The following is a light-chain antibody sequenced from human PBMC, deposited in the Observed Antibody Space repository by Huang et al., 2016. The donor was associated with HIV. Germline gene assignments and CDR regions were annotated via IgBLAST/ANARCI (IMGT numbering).Light chain of an antibody. Sequence: DIVLTQSPDSLAVSLGGRATINCSSSRRILYNSNNKNYVAWHQQTPGQSPKLLISWASTRESGVPDRFSGSGSETDFTLTISSLQAEDVAVYFCQQYYTTPGTFGPGTTVHIK. CDR2: WAS. J-gene: IGKJ3*01. V-gene: IGKV4-1*01. CDR3: QQYYTTPGT. CDR1: RRILYNSNNKNY.